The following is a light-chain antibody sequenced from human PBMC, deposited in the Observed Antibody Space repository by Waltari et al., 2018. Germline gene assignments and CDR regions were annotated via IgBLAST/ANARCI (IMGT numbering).Light chain of an antibody. CDR1: ALPTTS. CDR3: QSADSSGTSRV. Sequence: SYELTQPPSVSVPPGQTARITCSGDALPTTSVYWHQQRPGQAPVLIIYKDTKRPSGIPERFSGSASGTTVTLTISGVQAEDEAVYYCQSADSSGTSRVFGGGTKLTVL. CDR2: KDT. V-gene: IGLV3-25*03. J-gene: IGLJ2*01.